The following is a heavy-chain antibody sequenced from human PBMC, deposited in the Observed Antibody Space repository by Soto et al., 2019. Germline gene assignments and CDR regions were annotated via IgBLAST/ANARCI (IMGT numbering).Heavy chain of an antibody. Sequence: GGSLRLSCAASGFTFSDYYMSWIRQAPGKGLEWVSYISSSGSTIYYADSVNGRFTISRDNAKNSLYLQMNSLRAEDTAVYYCARDSEPCNFDYWGQGTLVTVSS. J-gene: IGHJ4*02. V-gene: IGHV3-11*01. CDR1: GFTFSDYY. CDR2: ISSSGSTI. CDR3: ARDSEPCNFDY.